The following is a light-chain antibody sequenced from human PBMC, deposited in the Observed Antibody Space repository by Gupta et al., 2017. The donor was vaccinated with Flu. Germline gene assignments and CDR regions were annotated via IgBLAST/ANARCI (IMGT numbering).Light chain of an antibody. CDR2: AAS. CDR3: QQEDSSPPT. Sequence: AIRMTQSPSSFSASTGDRVTITCRASQGISSYLAWYQQKPGKAPKLLIYAASTLQRGVPSRFSGSSSATAFTLIISCMQSADFATSSFQQEDSSPPTFGQGTRLEIK. V-gene: IGKV1-8*01. CDR1: QGISSY. J-gene: IGKJ5*01.